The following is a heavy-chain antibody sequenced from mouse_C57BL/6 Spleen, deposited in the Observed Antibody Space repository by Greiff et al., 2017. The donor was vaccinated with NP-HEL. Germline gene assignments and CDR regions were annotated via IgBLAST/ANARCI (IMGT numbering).Heavy chain of an antibody. Sequence: EVMLVESGGGLVKPGGSLKLSCAASGFTFSSYAMSWVRQTPEKRLEWVATISDGGSYTYYPDNVKGRFTISRDNAKNNLYLQMSHLKSEDTAMYYGARGGLPHYFDYWGQGTTLTVSS. D-gene: IGHD2-2*01. CDR2: ISDGGSYT. CDR1: GFTFSSYA. V-gene: IGHV5-4*03. CDR3: ARGGLPHYFDY. J-gene: IGHJ2*01.